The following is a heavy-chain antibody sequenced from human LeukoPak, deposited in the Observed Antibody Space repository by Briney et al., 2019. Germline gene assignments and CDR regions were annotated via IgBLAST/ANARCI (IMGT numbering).Heavy chain of an antibody. CDR2: IVGSGGTT. CDR1: GFTFSSYA. CDR3: AKDSSGSGNYYNPFAY. V-gene: IGHV3-23*01. D-gene: IGHD3-10*01. Sequence: GGSLRLSCAASGFTFSSYAMSWVRQAPGKGLEWVSGIVGSGGTTYYADSVKGRFTISRDSSKNTLYLQMNSLRAEDTAVYYCAKDSSGSGNYYNPFAYWGQGTLVTVSS. J-gene: IGHJ4*02.